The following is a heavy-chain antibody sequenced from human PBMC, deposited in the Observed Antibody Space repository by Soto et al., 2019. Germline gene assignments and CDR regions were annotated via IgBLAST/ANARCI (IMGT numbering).Heavy chain of an antibody. CDR2: INHVGGI. CDR3: VRIRYQLPSSVLWLDP. J-gene: IGHJ5*02. D-gene: IGHD3-16*01. Sequence: SETLSLTCAVYGGFLSESYWTWIRQPPGKGLEWIGEINHVGGINYNPSLKSRVTMSVDTSQNQFSLRLISVTAADTAMYFCVRIRYQLPSSVLWLDPWGQGTPVTVSS. CDR1: GGFLSESY. V-gene: IGHV4-34*01.